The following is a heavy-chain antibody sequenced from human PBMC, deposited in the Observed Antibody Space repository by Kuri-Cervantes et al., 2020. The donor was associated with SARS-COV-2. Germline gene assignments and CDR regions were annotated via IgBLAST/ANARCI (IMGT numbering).Heavy chain of an antibody. V-gene: IGHV3-11*01. Sequence: GGSLRLSCAASGFTVSSNYMSWVRQAPGKGLEWVSYVSHSGTIIYQADSVKGRFTISRDNAKNSLYLQMNSLRGEDTAVYYCARDGTAGGSYNWFDPWGQGTLVIVS. CDR3: ARDGTAGGSYNWFDP. D-gene: IGHD1-26*01. CDR1: GFTVSSNY. CDR2: VSHSGTII. J-gene: IGHJ5*02.